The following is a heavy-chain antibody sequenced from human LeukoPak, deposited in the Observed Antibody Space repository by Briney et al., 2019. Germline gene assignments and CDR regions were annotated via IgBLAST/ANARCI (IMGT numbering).Heavy chain of an antibody. Sequence: PGGSLRLSCAASGFTFSSYSMNWVRQAPGKGLEWVSSMSSSSSYIYYADSVKGRFTISRDNAKNSLYLQMNSLRAEDTAVYYCARDLYYDSSGSRSSAFDIWGQGTMVTVSS. J-gene: IGHJ3*02. CDR1: GFTFSSYS. V-gene: IGHV3-21*01. CDR2: MSSSSSYI. CDR3: ARDLYYDSSGSRSSAFDI. D-gene: IGHD3-22*01.